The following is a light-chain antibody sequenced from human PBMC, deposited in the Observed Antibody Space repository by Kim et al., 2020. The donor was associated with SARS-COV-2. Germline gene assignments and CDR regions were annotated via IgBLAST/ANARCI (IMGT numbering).Light chain of an antibody. CDR3: SSFTSSNTLEVV. Sequence: QSALTQPASVSGSPGQSITISCTGTSSDIGGYNYVSWYQQHPGKAPKLMIHDVNYRPSGISTRYSGSKSGNTASLTISGLQAEDEADYYCSSFTSSNTLEVVFDGGTQLTVL. CDR1: SSDIGGYNY. CDR2: DVN. J-gene: IGLJ2*01. V-gene: IGLV2-14*03.